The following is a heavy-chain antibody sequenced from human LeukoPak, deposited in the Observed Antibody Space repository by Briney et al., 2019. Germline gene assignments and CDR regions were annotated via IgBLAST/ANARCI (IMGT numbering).Heavy chain of an antibody. CDR1: GFTFSSYS. D-gene: IGHD2-15*01. Sequence: GGSLRLSCAASGFTFSSYSMNWVRQAPGKGLEWVSGISSSGSGGNTYYADSVKGRFTISRDSSKSTLCLQMNSLRAEDTAVYYCAKQLGYCSDGSCYFPYWGQGTLVTVSS. V-gene: IGHV3-23*01. CDR3: AKQLGYCSDGSCYFPY. J-gene: IGHJ4*02. CDR2: ISSSGSGGNT.